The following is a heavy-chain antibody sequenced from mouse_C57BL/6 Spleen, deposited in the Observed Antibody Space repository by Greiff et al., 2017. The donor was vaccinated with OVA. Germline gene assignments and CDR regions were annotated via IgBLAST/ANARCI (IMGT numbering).Heavy chain of an antibody. Sequence: EVMLVESEGGLVQPGSSMKLSCTASGFTFSDYYMAWVRQVPEKGLEWVANINYDGSSTYYLDSLKSRFIISRDNAKNILYLQMSSLKSEDTATYYCAREGPLPGDWYFDVWGTGTTVTVSS. J-gene: IGHJ1*03. CDR1: GFTFSDYY. CDR3: AREGPLPGDWYFDV. CDR2: INYDGSST. V-gene: IGHV5-16*01.